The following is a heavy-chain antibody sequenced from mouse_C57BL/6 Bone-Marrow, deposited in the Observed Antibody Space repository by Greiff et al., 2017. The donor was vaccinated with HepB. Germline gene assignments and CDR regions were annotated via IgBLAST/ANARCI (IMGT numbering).Heavy chain of an antibody. CDR3: ARSLLWAYYYAMDY. CDR1: GYTFTSYW. D-gene: IGHD2-10*01. V-gene: IGHV1-52*01. CDR2: IDPSDSET. Sequence: LQQPGAELVRPGSSVKLSCKASGYTFTSYWMHWVKQRPIQGLEWIGNIDPSDSETHYNQKFKDKATLTVDKSSSTAYMQLSSLTSEDSAVYYCARSLLWAYYYAMDYWGQGTSVTVSS. J-gene: IGHJ4*01.